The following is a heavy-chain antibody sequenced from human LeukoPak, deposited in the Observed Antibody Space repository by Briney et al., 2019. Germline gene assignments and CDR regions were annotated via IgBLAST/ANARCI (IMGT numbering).Heavy chain of an antibody. D-gene: IGHD4-17*01. CDR2: ISGSGGST. CDR3: AREREETTVTTSGIVGAFDI. CDR1: GFTFSSYA. Sequence: PGGSLRLSCAASGFTFSSYAMSWVRQAPGKGLEWVSAISGSGGSTYYADSVKGRFTISRDNSKNTLYLQMNSLRAEDTAVYYCAREREETTVTTSGIVGAFDIWGQGTMVTVSS. J-gene: IGHJ3*02. V-gene: IGHV3-23*01.